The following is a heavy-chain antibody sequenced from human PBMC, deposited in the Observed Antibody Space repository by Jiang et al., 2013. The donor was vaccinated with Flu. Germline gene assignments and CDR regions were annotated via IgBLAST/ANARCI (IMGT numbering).Heavy chain of an antibody. D-gene: IGHD5-12*01. J-gene: IGHJ4*02. Sequence: LLKPSETLSLICTVSGGSITSYYWSWIRQPPREGLDWIGDDPSQWDDQLQPSLRSRVTMSMDTSQRQLSLRLNSVTAADTAVYYCVGGYAEIDYWAEGVLVTVS. V-gene: IGHV4-59*01. CDR3: VGGYAEIDY. CDR2: PSQWDD. CDR1: GGSITSYY.